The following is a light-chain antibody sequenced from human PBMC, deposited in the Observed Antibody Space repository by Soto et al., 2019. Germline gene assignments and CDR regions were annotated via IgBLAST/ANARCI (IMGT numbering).Light chain of an antibody. V-gene: IGLV2-14*03. CDR2: DVT. J-gene: IGLJ1*01. CDR3: SSFASSNTPPYV. Sequence: QSVLTQPASVSGSPGQSISISCTGTSSDVGAYNYVSWYQQHPGKAPKLLIYDVTHRPSGVSSRFSGSKSGNTASLTISGLQAEDEADYYCSSFASSNTPPYVFGTGTKLTVL. CDR1: SSDVGAYNY.